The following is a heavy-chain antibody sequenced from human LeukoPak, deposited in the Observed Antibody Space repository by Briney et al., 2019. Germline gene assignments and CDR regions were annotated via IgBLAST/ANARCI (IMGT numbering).Heavy chain of an antibody. V-gene: IGHV4-39*01. CDR2: IYYSGST. CDR1: GGSISSSSYY. CDR3: ARSLGAAVNDAFDI. Sequence: SETLSLTCTVSGGSISSSSYYWGWIRQPPGKGLEWIGSIYYSGSTYYNPSLKSRVTISVDTSKNQFSLKLNSVTAADTAVYYCARSLGAAVNDAFDIWGQGTMVTVSS. J-gene: IGHJ3*02. D-gene: IGHD6-13*01.